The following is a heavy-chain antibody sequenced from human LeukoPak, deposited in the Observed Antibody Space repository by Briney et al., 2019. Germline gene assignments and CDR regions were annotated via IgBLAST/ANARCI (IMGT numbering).Heavy chain of an antibody. V-gene: IGHV4-38-2*02. CDR3: ARDRIAVSDPPNWFDP. Sequence: ASETLSLTCTVSGYSISRGYYWGWIRQPPGEGLEWIGSIYYSGKTYYNPSLKSRVTISVDTSKNQFSLNLSSVTAADTAAYFCARDRIAVSDPPNWFDPWGQGTLVTVSS. CDR1: GYSISRGYY. D-gene: IGHD6-19*01. CDR2: IYYSGKT. J-gene: IGHJ5*02.